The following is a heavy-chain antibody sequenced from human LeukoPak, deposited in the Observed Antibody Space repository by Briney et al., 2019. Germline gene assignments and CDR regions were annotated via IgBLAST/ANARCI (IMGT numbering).Heavy chain of an antibody. D-gene: IGHD6-19*01. Sequence: SETLSLTCTVSGYSISSGYYWGWIRQPPGKGLERIGSIYHSGSTYYNPSLKSRVTISVDTSKNQFSLKLSSVTAADTAVYYCAREGTKQWLRYFDYWGQGTLVTVSS. CDR2: IYHSGST. J-gene: IGHJ4*02. V-gene: IGHV4-38-2*02. CDR1: GYSISSGYY. CDR3: AREGTKQWLRYFDY.